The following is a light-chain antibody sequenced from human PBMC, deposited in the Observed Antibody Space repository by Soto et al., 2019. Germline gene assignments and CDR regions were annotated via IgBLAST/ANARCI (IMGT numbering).Light chain of an antibody. J-gene: IGKJ1*01. CDR1: QSVSST. CDR3: QQYKDWPTT. V-gene: IGKV3-15*01. Sequence: EIVMTQSPATLSVSPGERATLSCRASQSVSSTMAWYQQKPGQAPRLLIYGASTWATGIPARFSGSGSGTEFTLTISSLQSEDFAVYYCQQYKDWPTTFGQGTKVEIK. CDR2: GAS.